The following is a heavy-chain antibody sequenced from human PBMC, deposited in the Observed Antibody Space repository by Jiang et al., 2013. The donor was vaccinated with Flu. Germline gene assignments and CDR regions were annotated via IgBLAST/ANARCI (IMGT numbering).Heavy chain of an antibody. CDR2: IWYDGSKK. V-gene: IGHV3-33*01. CDR3: ARDNDADWYFDL. CDR1: GFTFSRYG. J-gene: IGHJ2*01. D-gene: IGHD1-1*01. Sequence: VQLVESGGGVVQPGMSLRLSCAASGFTFSRYGMHWVRQAPGKGLEWVAIIWYDGSKKFYTDSVTGRFTISRDNSNNTVYLQMDSLRAEDTAVYYCARDNDADWYFDLVGPGTRGPPSP.